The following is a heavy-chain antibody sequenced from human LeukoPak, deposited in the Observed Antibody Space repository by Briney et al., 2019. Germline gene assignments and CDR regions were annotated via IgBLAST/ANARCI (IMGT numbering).Heavy chain of an antibody. V-gene: IGHV3-11*01. D-gene: IGHD1-26*01. CDR2: ISGSSSGI. CDR1: GFTFSDHY. CDR3: ARGLRGATNAFDI. J-gene: IGHJ3*02. Sequence: GGSLRLSCAVSGFTFSDHYMSWIRQAPGKGPEWVSYISGSSSGIYSADSVRGRFTISRDNAKNSLYLQMKSLSTEDTAVYYCARGLRGATNAFDIWGQGTMVTVSS.